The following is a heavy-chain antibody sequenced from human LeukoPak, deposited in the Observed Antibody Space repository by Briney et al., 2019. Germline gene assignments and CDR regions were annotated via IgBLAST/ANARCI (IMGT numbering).Heavy chain of an antibody. CDR1: GYTFTGYS. J-gene: IGHJ4*02. D-gene: IGHD2-2*01. CDR3: ARVGVEGASCYDY. Sequence: ASVKVSCKASGYTFTGYSMHWVRQAPGQGLEWMGWINPNSGATNYAQKFQGRVTMTRDTSISTAYMELSSLRSDDTAVYYCARVGVEGASCYDYWGQGTLVTVSS. CDR2: INPNSGAT. V-gene: IGHV1-2*02.